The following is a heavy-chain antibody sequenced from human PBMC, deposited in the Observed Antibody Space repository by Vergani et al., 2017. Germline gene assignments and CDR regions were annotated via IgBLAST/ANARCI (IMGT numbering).Heavy chain of an antibody. Sequence: QVQLVQSGAEVKKPGSSVKVSCKASGGTFSSYTISWVRQAPGQGLEWMGRLIPILGIANYAQQFQGRVTITADKSTSTAYMELSSLRSEDTAVYYCARGQYYYDSSGYYYYYYGMDVWGQGTTVTVSS. CDR2: LIPILGIA. V-gene: IGHV1-69*02. D-gene: IGHD3-22*01. CDR3: ARGQYYYDSSGYYYYYYGMDV. J-gene: IGHJ6*02. CDR1: GGTFSSYT.